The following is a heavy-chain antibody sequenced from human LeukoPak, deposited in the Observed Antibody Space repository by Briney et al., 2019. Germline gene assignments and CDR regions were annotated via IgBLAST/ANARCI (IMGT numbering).Heavy chain of an antibody. J-gene: IGHJ2*01. D-gene: IGHD5-24*01. Sequence: SETLSLTCTVSGGSISSSSYYWGWIRQPPGKGLEWIGNIYYSGSTYYNPSLKSRVTISVDTSMNQFSLNLTSVTAADTAVYYCAPELPSNYWHGYYFDLWGRGTLVTVSS. CDR2: IYYSGST. CDR1: GGSISSSSYY. CDR3: APELPSNYWHGYYFDL. V-gene: IGHV4-39*01.